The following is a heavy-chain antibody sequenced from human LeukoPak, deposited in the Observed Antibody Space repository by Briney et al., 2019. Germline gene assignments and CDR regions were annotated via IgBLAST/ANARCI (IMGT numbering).Heavy chain of an antibody. CDR3: ARQYSSYYYAMDV. CDR1: GFSLSTRGMC. CDR2: IDWDADK. D-gene: IGHD2-15*01. V-gene: IGHV2-70*11. Sequence: SGPALVKPTQTLTLTFTFSGFSLSTRGMCVSWIRQPPGKALEWLARIDWDADKSYTTSLRTRLTISKDTSKNQVVLTMTNMDPVDTATYFCARQYSSYYYAMDVWGQGTTVTVSS. J-gene: IGHJ6*02.